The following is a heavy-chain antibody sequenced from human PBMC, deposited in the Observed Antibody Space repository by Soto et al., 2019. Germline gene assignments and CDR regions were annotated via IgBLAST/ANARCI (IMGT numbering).Heavy chain of an antibody. V-gene: IGHV4-39*01. CDR1: GGSISSSSYY. CDR2: IYYSGST. CDR3: ARLRAYYYGMDV. J-gene: IGHJ6*02. Sequence: SETLSLTCTVSGGSISSSSYYWGWIRQPPGKGLEWIGSIYYSGSTYYNPSLKSRVTISVDTSKNQFSLKLSSVTAADTAVYYGARLRAYYYGMDVWGQGTTVTVSS.